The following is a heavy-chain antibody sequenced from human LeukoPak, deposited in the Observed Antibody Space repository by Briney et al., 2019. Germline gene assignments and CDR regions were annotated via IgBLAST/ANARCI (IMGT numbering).Heavy chain of an antibody. CDR1: GFTFSSYG. D-gene: IGHD3-22*01. CDR3: AKDRRYYDSSGKGLFDY. V-gene: IGHV3-30*18. J-gene: IGHJ4*02. Sequence: GGSLRLSCAASGFTFSSYGMHWVRQDPGKGLEWVAVISYDGSNKYYADSVKGRFTISRDNSKNTLYLQMNSLRAEDTAVYYCAKDRRYYDSSGKGLFDYWGQGTLVTVSS. CDR2: ISYDGSNK.